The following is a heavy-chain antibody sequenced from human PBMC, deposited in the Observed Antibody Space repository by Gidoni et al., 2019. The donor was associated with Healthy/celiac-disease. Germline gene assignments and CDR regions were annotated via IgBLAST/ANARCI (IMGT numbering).Heavy chain of an antibody. D-gene: IGHD3-22*01. J-gene: IGHJ4*02. V-gene: IGHV1-69*01. CDR3: ASYFREYYDSSGFLDY. Sequence: QVQLVQSGAEVTKPGSSVKVSCKASGGTFSSYAISWVRQAPGQGLEWMGGSIPIFGTANYAQKFQGRVTITADESTSTAYMELSSLRSEDTAVYYCASYFREYYDSSGFLDYWGQGTLVTVSS. CDR1: GGTFSSYA. CDR2: SIPIFGTA.